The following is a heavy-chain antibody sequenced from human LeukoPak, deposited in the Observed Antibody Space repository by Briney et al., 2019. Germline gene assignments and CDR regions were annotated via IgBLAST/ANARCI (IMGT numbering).Heavy chain of an antibody. Sequence: GASVKVSCKASGYTFTSYAMNWVRQAPGQGLEWMGWINTNTGNPTYAQGFTGRFVFSLDTSVSTAYLQISSLKAEDTAVYYCARGRPFYYYYGMDVWGQGTTVTVSS. CDR1: GYTFTSYA. CDR2: INTNTGNP. V-gene: IGHV7-4-1*02. D-gene: IGHD6-6*01. CDR3: ARGRPFYYYYGMDV. J-gene: IGHJ6*02.